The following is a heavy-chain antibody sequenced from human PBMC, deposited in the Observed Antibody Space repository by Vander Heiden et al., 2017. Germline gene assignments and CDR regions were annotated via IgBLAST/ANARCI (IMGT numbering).Heavy chain of an antibody. V-gene: IGHV3-30*18. CDR2: ISYDGSNK. D-gene: IGHD4-4*01. Sequence: QVQLVASGGGVVQPGRSLRPSCAAHGLPFSSYGQHGVRQGPGKGLEGVAVISYDGSNKYYADAWMGRFTISRDNSKNTLYLQMNSLRADDTAVYYCAKTRWVDATAYGMDVWGQGTTVAVSS. CDR1: GLPFSSYG. J-gene: IGHJ6*02. CDR3: AKTRWVDATAYGMDV.